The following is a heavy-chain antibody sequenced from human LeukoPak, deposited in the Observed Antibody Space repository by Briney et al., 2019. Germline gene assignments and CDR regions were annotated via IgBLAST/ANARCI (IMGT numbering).Heavy chain of an antibody. CDR2: MNPNSGNT. Sequence: ASVKVSCKASGYTFTSYDINWVRQATGQGLEWMGWMNPNSGNTGYAQKFQGRVTTTRNTSISTAYMELSSLRSEDTAVYYCAFGYSGYDRPDYFDYWGQGTLVTVSS. CDR3: AFGYSGYDRPDYFDY. J-gene: IGHJ4*02. V-gene: IGHV1-8*01. CDR1: GYTFTSYD. D-gene: IGHD5-12*01.